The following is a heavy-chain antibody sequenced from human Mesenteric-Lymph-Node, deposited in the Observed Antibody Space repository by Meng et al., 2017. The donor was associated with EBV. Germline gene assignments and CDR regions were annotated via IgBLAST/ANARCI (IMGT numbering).Heavy chain of an antibody. CDR1: GGSMSGSS. V-gene: IGHV4-59*12. J-gene: IGHJ5*02. CDR2: IYDSGTT. Sequence: QVQLQEPGPGLVKPSETLALTCTVSGGSMSGSSWSWIRQSPGKGLEWIGYIYDSGTTNYNPSLESRVIISVDRSNNQFSLNLSSVTAADTAIYYCARDLYGSWFGPWGQGTLVTVSS. CDR3: ARDLYGSWFGP. D-gene: IGHD4-17*01.